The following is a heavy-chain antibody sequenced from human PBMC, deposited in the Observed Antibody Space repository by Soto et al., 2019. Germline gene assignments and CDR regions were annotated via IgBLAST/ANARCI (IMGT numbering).Heavy chain of an antibody. J-gene: IGHJ5*02. Sequence: SETLSLTCTVSGGSISSYYWSWIRQPPGKGLEWIGYIYYSGSTNYNPSLKSRVTISLDTSKTQFSLKLSSVTAADTAVYYCGREEYYYAPGSYMGNWFDPWGQGTLVTVSS. D-gene: IGHD3-10*01. CDR1: GGSISSYY. CDR3: GREEYYYAPGSYMGNWFDP. CDR2: IYYSGST. V-gene: IGHV4-59*12.